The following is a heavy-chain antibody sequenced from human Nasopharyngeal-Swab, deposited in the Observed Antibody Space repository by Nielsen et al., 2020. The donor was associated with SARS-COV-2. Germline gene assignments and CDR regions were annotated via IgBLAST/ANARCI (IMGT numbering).Heavy chain of an antibody. V-gene: IGHV4-59*08. D-gene: IGHD1-26*01. CDR3: ARLLSGTKPPHDAFDI. CDR1: GGSISSYY. Sequence: GSLRLSCTVSGGSISSYYWSWIRQPPGKGLEWIGHIFYSGSTNYNPSLKSRVTISIDTSRNQFSLKLSSVTAADTAVYDCARLLSGTKPPHDAFDICGQGTMVTVSS. J-gene: IGHJ3*02. CDR2: IFYSGST.